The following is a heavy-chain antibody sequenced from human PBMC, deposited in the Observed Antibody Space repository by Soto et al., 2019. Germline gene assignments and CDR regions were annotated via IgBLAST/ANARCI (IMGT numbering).Heavy chain of an antibody. V-gene: IGHV5-51*01. CDR2: IYPGDSDT. CDR1: GYSFTSYW. D-gene: IGHD4-17*01. J-gene: IGHJ6*02. CDR3: VRHGSVEYGDYTYVYGMDV. Sequence: GESLKISCKGSGYSFTSYWIGWVRQMPGKGLEWMGIIYPGDSDTRYSPSFQGQVTISVDKSISTTYLQWGSLKASDTATYYCVRHGSVEYGDYTYVYGMDVWGQGTTVTVSS.